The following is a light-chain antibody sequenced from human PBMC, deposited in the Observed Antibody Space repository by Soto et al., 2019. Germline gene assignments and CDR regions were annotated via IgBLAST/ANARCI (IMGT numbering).Light chain of an antibody. Sequence: QAVVTQPPSASGTPGQRVPISCSTSSSNLGDNTVNWYQQVPGTAPKLLIYNYDQRPSGVPDRFSGSKSGTSASLAISGLQSEDEADYYCAAWDASLNGYVFGTGTKLTVL. CDR2: NYD. CDR1: SSNLGDNT. CDR3: AAWDASLNGYV. V-gene: IGLV1-44*01. J-gene: IGLJ1*01.